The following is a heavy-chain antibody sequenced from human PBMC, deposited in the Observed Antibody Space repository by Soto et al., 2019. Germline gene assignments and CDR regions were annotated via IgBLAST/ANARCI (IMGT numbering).Heavy chain of an antibody. V-gene: IGHV1-18*01. D-gene: IGHD6-13*01. CDR2: ISAYNGNT. CDR1: GYTFTSYG. Sequence: ASVKVSFKASGYTFTSYGISWVRQAPGQGLEWMGWISAYNGNTNYAQKLQGRVTMTTDTSTSTAYMELRSLRSDDTAVYYCARDRGMYRSSWYIAYYWGQGTLVTVSS. CDR3: ARDRGMYRSSWYIAYY. J-gene: IGHJ4*02.